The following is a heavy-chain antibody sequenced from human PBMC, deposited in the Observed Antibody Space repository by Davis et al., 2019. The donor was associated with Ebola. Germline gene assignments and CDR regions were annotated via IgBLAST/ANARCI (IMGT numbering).Heavy chain of an antibody. Sequence: PGGSLKLSCAASGFTFSSFTMNWVRQAPGKGLEWVSSISSSGTYIYYADSVKGRFTISRDNAKNSLYLQMNSLKAEDTAVYYCAREYCSSTSCYFDYWGQGTLVTVSS. CDR3: AREYCSSTSCYFDY. J-gene: IGHJ4*02. CDR2: ISSSGTYI. D-gene: IGHD2-2*01. V-gene: IGHV3-21*01. CDR1: GFTFSSFT.